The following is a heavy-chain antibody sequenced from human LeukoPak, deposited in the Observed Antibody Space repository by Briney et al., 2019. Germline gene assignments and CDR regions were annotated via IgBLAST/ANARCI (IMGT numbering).Heavy chain of an antibody. CDR2: IYSRGST. Sequence: SETLSLTCTVSGGSINTFYWSWIRQPPGKGLEWVGYIYSRGSTNYNPSLKSRVTISVDTSKNQFSLKLTSVTAADAAVYYCARGRYYDSSGYYLDYWGQGTLVTVSS. V-gene: IGHV4-59*01. J-gene: IGHJ4*02. CDR1: GGSINTFY. D-gene: IGHD3-22*01. CDR3: ARGRYYDSSGYYLDY.